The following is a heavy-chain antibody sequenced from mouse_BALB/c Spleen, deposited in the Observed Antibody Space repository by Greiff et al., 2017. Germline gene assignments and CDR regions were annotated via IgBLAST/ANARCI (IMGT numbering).Heavy chain of an antibody. J-gene: IGHJ4*01. Sequence: EVKLVESGGGLVQPGGSLKLSCAASGFTFSSYTMSWVRQTPEKRLEWVAYISNGGGSTYYPDTVKGRFTISRDNAKNTLYLQMSSLKSEDTAMYYCARQRFTTATGYAMDYWGQGTSVTVSS. CDR3: ARQRFTTATGYAMDY. CDR1: GFTFSSYT. D-gene: IGHD1-2*01. V-gene: IGHV5-12-2*01. CDR2: ISNGGGST.